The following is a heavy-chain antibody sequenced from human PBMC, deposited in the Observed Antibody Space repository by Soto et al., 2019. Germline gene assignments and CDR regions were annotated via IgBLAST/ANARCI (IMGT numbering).Heavy chain of an antibody. Sequence: SQTLSLTSAISGDSVSSNSAAWNWIRQSPSRGLEWLGRTYYRSKWYNDYAVSVKSRITINPDTSKNQFSLQLNSVTPEDTAVYYCAREGGIAAAGGFYYYYGMDVWGQGTTVTVSS. CDR3: AREGGIAAAGGFYYYYGMDV. D-gene: IGHD6-13*01. V-gene: IGHV6-1*01. CDR2: TYYRSKWYN. CDR1: GDSVSSNSAA. J-gene: IGHJ6*02.